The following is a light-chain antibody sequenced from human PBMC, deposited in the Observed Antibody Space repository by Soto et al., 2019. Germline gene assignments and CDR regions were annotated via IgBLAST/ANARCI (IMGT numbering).Light chain of an antibody. CDR2: DVS. CDR3: SSYRSSSTVYV. V-gene: IGLV2-14*01. J-gene: IGLJ1*01. Sequence: QSVLTQPASVSGSPGQSITISCTGTSSDVGGYNYVSWYQQHPGEAPKLLIYDVSNRPSGVSNRFSGSKSGNTASLTISGLQAEDEVDYYCSSYRSSSTVYVFGTGTKLTVL. CDR1: SSDVGGYNY.